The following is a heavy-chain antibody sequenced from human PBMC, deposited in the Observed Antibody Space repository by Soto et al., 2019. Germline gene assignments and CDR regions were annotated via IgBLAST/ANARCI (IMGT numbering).Heavy chain of an antibody. CDR2: IYYSGST. J-gene: IGHJ6*02. CDR3: ARFVYGGNRGGNYYYYGMDV. V-gene: IGHV4-31*03. D-gene: IGHD4-17*01. Sequence: PWETLSLTCTVSGGSISSGGYYWSWIRQHPGKGLEWIGYIYYSGSTYYNPSLKSRVTISVDTSKNQFSLKLSSVTAADTAVYYCARFVYGGNRGGNYYYYGMDVWGQGTTVTVSS. CDR1: GGSISSGGYY.